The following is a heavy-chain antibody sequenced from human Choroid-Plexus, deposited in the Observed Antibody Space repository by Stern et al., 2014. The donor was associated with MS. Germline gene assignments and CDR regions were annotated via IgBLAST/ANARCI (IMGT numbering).Heavy chain of an antibody. D-gene: IGHD2/OR15-2a*01. Sequence: VQLVESGGGVVQPGRPLRLSCVASGFTFAGCAMHWVRQAPGKGLEGVAGVSYDGSNKYYADSVKGRFTISRDNSQNTLYMQMSSLRPEDTAVYYCAKDRHYLTYFFDHWGQGSLVTVSS. V-gene: IGHV3-30*18. CDR1: GFTFAGCA. CDR3: AKDRHYLTYFFDH. CDR2: VSYDGSNK. J-gene: IGHJ5*02.